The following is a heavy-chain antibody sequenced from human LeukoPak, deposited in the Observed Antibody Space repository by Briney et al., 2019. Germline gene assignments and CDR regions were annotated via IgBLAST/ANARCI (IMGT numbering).Heavy chain of an antibody. D-gene: IGHD3-22*01. V-gene: IGHV3-53*01. CDR2: VFGGGGT. Sequence: GGSLRLSCATSGLSVSSTFMSWVRQTPGKGLEWVSSVFGGGGTRYADSVMGRFTISRDNSKSTLYLQMNSLRAEDTAVYYCARTYTNNAGYYLYWGQGTLVTVSS. J-gene: IGHJ4*02. CDR3: ARTYTNNAGYYLY. CDR1: GLSVSSTF.